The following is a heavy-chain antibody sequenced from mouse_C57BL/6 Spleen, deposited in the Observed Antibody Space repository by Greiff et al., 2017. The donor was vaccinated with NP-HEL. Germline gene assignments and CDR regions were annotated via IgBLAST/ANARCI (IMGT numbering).Heavy chain of an antibody. CDR2: ILPGSGST. V-gene: IGHV1-9*01. CDR3: ARSRPLYGYDWYFDV. Sequence: QVQLKQSGAELMKPGASVKLSCKATGYTFTGYWIEWVKQRPGHGLEWIGEILPGSGSTNYSEKFKGKATFTADTSSNTAYMQLSSLTTEDSAIYYCARSRPLYGYDWYFDVWGTGTTVTVSS. CDR1: GYTFTGYW. J-gene: IGHJ1*03. D-gene: IGHD2-2*01.